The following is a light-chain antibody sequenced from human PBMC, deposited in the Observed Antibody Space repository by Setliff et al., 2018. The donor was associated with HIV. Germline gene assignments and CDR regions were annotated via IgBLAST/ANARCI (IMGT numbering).Light chain of an antibody. V-gene: IGLV1-44*01. CDR1: FSNIGRNT. J-gene: IGLJ1*01. Sequence: QFVLTQPPSASGTPGQRVTISCSGSFSNIGRNTINWYQQLPGTAPRLLIYGNFQRPSGVPDRFSGSKSGTSASLAISGLQSEDESDYFCAAWDDSLNAYVFGTGTKVTV. CDR2: GNF. CDR3: AAWDDSLNAYV.